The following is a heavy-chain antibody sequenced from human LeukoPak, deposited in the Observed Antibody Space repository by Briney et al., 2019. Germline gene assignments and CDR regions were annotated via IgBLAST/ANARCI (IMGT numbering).Heavy chain of an antibody. V-gene: IGHV3-23*01. CDR1: GFTFSSYA. CDR2: ISGSGGST. CDR3: AKDRPAYCGGDCYSRFDY. J-gene: IGHJ4*02. D-gene: IGHD2-21*02. Sequence: GGSLRLSCAASGFTFSSYAMSWVRQAPGKGLEWVSAISGSGGSTYYADSVKGRFAISRDNSKNTLYLQMNSLRAEDTAVYYCAKDRPAYCGGDCYSRFDYWGQGTLVTVSS.